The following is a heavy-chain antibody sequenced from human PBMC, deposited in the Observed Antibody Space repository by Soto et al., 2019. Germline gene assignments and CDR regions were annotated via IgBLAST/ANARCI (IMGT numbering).Heavy chain of an antibody. D-gene: IGHD1-1*01. CDR3: ARDLGTGTDY. J-gene: IGHJ4*02. V-gene: IGHV4-4*02. CDR1: GDSITSSNW. Sequence: SETLSLTCAVSGDSITSSNWWSWVRQAPGKGPEWIGEIYHSGATTYNPSLKSRATISVDPSNNRFSLKLTSVTAADTAVYFCARDLGTGTDYWGRGTLVTVSS. CDR2: IYHSGAT.